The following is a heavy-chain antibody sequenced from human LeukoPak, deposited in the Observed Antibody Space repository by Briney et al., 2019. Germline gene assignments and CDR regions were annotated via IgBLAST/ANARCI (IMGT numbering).Heavy chain of an antibody. Sequence: SETLSPTCTVSADSASSGGDHWGWIRQPPGKGLEWICQIYNSGTANYNPSLKSRVTISLNTSKTQCCLELSSVTSAATAVYCCARYPAGSGKSDYGGQGTLVTVYS. V-gene: IGHV4-61*08. D-gene: IGHD3-10*01. CDR3: ARYPAGSGKSDY. J-gene: IGHJ4*02. CDR2: IYNSGTA. CDR1: ADSASSGGDH.